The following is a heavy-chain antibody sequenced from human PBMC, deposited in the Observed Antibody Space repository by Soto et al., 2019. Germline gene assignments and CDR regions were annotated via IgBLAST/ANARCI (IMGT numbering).Heavy chain of an antibody. CDR2: IYPGDSDT. V-gene: IGHV5-51*01. CDR3: ASPRGYSYGPFDY. D-gene: IGHD5-18*01. CDR1: GHSFTSYW. J-gene: IGHJ4*02. Sequence: PGESLKISCKGSGHSFTSYWIGWVRQMPGEGLEWMGIIYPGDSDTRYSPSFQGQVTISADKSISTAYLQWSGLKASDTAMYYCASPRGYSYGPFDYWGQGTLVTVSS.